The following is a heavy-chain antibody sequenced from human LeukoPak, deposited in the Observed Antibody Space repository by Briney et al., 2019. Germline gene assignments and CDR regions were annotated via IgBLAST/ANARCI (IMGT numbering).Heavy chain of an antibody. J-gene: IGHJ4*02. V-gene: IGHV3-74*01. Sequence: GGSLRLSCAVSGFTLSSYWMHWVRQAPGKGLVWVSRIDSDGSTTDYADSVKGRFTISRDNANNTLYLQMNSLRAEDAGVYYCARGLTLLGYCSSTSCLMNYWGQGALVTVSS. CDR3: ARGLTLLGYCSSTSCLMNY. D-gene: IGHD2-2*01. CDR2: IDSDGSTT. CDR1: GFTLSSYW.